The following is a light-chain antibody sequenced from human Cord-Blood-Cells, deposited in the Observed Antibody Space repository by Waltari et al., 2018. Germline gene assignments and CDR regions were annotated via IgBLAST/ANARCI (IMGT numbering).Light chain of an antibody. CDR3: QQYYSFPLT. V-gene: IGKV1D-8*01. Sequence: VIWMTQSPSLLSASTGDRVTISFRMIQDISRYLAWYNQTPGKAPELLIYAASTLQSGVPSRVSGSGSWTDCTLTISCLQSEDFATYYCQQYYSFPLTFGGGTKVEIK. CDR2: AAS. J-gene: IGKJ4*01. CDR1: QDISRY.